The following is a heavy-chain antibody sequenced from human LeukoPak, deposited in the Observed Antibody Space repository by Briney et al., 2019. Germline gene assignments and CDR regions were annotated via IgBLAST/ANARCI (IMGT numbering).Heavy chain of an antibody. CDR3: ARDFGYCTNGVCYAFDY. Sequence: RASVKVSCKASGGTFSSYAISWVRQAPGQGLEWMGWISAYNGNTNYAQKLQGRVTMTTDTSTSTAYMELRSLRSDDTAVYYCARDFGYCTNGVCYAFDYWGQGTLVTVSS. V-gene: IGHV1-18*01. D-gene: IGHD2-8*01. CDR2: ISAYNGNT. J-gene: IGHJ4*02. CDR1: GGTFSSYA.